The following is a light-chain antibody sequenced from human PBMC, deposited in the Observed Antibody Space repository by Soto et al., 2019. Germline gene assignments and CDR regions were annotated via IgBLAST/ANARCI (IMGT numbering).Light chain of an antibody. CDR3: SSYVSSGTYV. J-gene: IGLJ1*01. CDR1: SSEIGAYNY. CDR2: DVN. Sequence: QSVLTQPASVSGSPGQSIAISCTGTSSEIGAYNYVSWYQQHPDKAPKLMIFDVNNRPSGVSDRFSGSKSGNTASLTISGLQAEDEADYYCSSYVSSGTYVFGTGTKVTVL. V-gene: IGLV2-14*03.